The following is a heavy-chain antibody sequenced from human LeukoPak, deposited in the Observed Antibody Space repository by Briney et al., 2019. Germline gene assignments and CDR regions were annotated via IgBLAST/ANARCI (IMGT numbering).Heavy chain of an antibody. J-gene: IGHJ6*02. CDR3: ARGLPNYYGMDV. V-gene: IGHV3-53*01. CDR1: GFTVSSNY. CDR2: IYSGGST. Sequence: GGSLRLSCAASGFTVSSNYMSWVRQAPGKGLEWVSVIYSGGSTYYADSVKGRFTISRDNAKNTVYLQMNSLRTEDTAVYYCARGLPNYYGMDVWGQGTTVTVSS.